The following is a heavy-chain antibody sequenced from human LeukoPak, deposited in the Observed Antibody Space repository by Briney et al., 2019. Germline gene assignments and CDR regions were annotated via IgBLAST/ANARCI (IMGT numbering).Heavy chain of an antibody. J-gene: IGHJ4*02. Sequence: GGSLRLSCAASGFTFSSYAMHWVRQAPGKGLEWVAVISYDGSNKYYADSVKGRFTISRDNSKNTLYLQMNSLRAEDTAVYYCARDLMVYWGQGTLATVSS. CDR2: ISYDGSNK. CDR3: ARDLMVY. D-gene: IGHD2-8*02. V-gene: IGHV3-30-3*01. CDR1: GFTFSSYA.